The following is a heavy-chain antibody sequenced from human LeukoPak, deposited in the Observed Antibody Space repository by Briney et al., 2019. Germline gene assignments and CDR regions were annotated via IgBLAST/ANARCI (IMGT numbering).Heavy chain of an antibody. D-gene: IGHD6-19*01. J-gene: IGHJ4*02. CDR2: IYYSGTT. CDR1: GGSISSGDYY. CDR3: ARQKRNSSGWYGDY. Sequence: NPSQTLSLTCTVSGGSISSGDYYWSWIRQPPGKGLEWIGYIYYSGTTYYNPSLKNRITISIDTSKSQFSLKLSSVTAADTAVYYCARQKRNSSGWYGDYWGQGTLVTVSS. V-gene: IGHV4-30-4*08.